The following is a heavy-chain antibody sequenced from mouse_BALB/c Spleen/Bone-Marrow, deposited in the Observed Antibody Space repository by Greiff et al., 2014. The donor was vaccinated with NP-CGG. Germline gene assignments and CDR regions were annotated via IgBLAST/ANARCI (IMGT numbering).Heavy chain of an antibody. CDR2: IYPGDGSS. Sequence: LVESGPELVKPGALVKIFCKASGYTFTSYDINWVKQRPGQGLEWIGWIYPGDGSSKYNEKFKGKATLTADKSSSTAYMQLSSLTSENSAVYFGACSGDRTGYGFAYWGQGTLVTVSA. CDR3: ACSGDRTGYGFAY. V-gene: IGHV1S33*01. J-gene: IGHJ3*01. CDR1: GYTFTSYD. D-gene: IGHD3-2*01.